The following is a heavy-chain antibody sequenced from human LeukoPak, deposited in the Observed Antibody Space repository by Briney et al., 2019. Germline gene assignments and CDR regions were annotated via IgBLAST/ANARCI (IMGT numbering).Heavy chain of an antibody. Sequence: GGSLRLSCAASGFTFSDYWMTWVRQAPGKGLEWVANIRQDGSEKYYLDSVKGRFTISRDNAKNSLYLQMNSLRAEDTAVYYCARLAAPDAFDIWGQGTMVTVSS. CDR2: IRQDGSEK. CDR1: GFTFSDYW. D-gene: IGHD6-13*01. CDR3: ARLAAPDAFDI. V-gene: IGHV3-7*01. J-gene: IGHJ3*02.